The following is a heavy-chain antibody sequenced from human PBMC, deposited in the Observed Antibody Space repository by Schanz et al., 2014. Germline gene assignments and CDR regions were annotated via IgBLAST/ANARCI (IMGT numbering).Heavy chain of an antibody. V-gene: IGHV1-2*04. CDR1: GYTFTSYG. CDR3: AKAKSGAHGAFDI. D-gene: IGHD3-10*01. J-gene: IGHJ3*02. Sequence: QVQLVQSGAEVKKPGSSVKVSCKASGYTFTSYGISWVRQAPGQGLEWMGWISPNTGGTNFAQKFQGWVTVTRDTSISTVYMELSRVTYEDTAVYYCAKAKSGAHGAFDIWGQGTMVTVSS. CDR2: ISPNTGGT.